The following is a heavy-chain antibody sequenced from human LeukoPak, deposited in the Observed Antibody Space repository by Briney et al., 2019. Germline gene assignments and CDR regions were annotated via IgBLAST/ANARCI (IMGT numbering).Heavy chain of an antibody. CDR2: INPSGGST. CDR1: GYTFTSYY. J-gene: IGHJ4*02. D-gene: IGHD3-16*02. Sequence: GASVKVSCKASGYTFTSYYMHWVRQAPGQGPEWMGIINPSGGSTSYAQKFQGRVTMTRDTSTSTVYMELSSLRSEDTAVYYCARAGYVWGSYRPYFDHWGQGTLVTVSS. V-gene: IGHV1-46*01. CDR3: ARAGYVWGSYRPYFDH.